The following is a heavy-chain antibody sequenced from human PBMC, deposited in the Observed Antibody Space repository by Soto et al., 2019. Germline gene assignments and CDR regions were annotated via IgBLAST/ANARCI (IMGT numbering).Heavy chain of an antibody. J-gene: IGHJ3*02. V-gene: IGHV4-39*01. CDR2: IYYSGSN. Sequence: QLQLQESGPGLVKPSETLSLTCTVSGGSFSNTEYYWAWIRQPPGEGLEFIAKIYYSGSNYYKPSLNSRVTISVDTSKNKFSLKVTSVTAADMAVYFCARQAKTTTRHAFDIWGHGTMVTVSS. CDR1: GGSFSNTEYY. CDR3: ARQAKTTTRHAFDI. D-gene: IGHD4-17*01.